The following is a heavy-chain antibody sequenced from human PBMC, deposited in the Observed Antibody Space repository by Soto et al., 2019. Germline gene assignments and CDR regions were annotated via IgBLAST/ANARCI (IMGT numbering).Heavy chain of an antibody. CDR3: ARSGQDSSGYLLFDY. V-gene: IGHV3-23*01. J-gene: IGHJ4*02. Sequence: GSLRLSCATSGFSFRSYAMTWLRQAPGKGLEWVSTISPTGGSKYYADSVKGRFTISRDNSKNTLYLQMNSLRAEDTAVYYCARSGQDSSGYLLFDYWGQGTLVTVSS. CDR1: GFSFRSYA. D-gene: IGHD3-22*01. CDR2: ISPTGGSK.